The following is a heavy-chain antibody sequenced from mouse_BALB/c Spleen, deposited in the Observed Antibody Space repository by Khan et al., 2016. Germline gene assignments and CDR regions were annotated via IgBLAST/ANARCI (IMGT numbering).Heavy chain of an antibody. J-gene: IGHJ4*01. Sequence: EVELVESGGGLVKPGGSLKLSCAASGFAFSSYDMSWVRQTPEKRLEWVAYISSGGGSTYYPDTVKGRFTISRDNAKNTLYLQMSSPKSEDTAMYYCARQRYGNYYYYTMDYWGQGTSVTVSS. CDR2: ISSGGGST. D-gene: IGHD2-1*01. V-gene: IGHV5-12-1*01. CDR3: ARQRYGNYYYYTMDY. CDR1: GFAFSSYD.